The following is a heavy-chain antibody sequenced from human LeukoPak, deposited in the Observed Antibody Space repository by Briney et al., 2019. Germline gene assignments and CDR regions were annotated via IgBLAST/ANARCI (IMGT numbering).Heavy chain of an antibody. J-gene: IGHJ4*02. CDR2: INTDGSST. D-gene: IGHD6-13*01. V-gene: IGHV3-74*01. CDR1: GLTFSSYW. CDR3: ARVALTAAGTGDY. Sequence: PGGSLRLSCTASGLTFSSYWMHWVRQAPGKGLVWVSRINTDGSSTAYADSVKGRFTISRDNSKNTLYFQMNSLRAEDTAVYYCARVALTAAGTGDYWGQGTLVTVSS.